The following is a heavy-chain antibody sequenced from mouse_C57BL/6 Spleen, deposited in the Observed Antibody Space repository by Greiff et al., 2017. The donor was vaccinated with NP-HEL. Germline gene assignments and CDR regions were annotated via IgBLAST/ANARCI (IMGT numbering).Heavy chain of an antibody. CDR2: IYPGSGST. Sequence: QVQLQQPGAELVKPGASVKMSCKASGYTFTSYWMTWVKQRPGQGLEWIGDIYPGSGSTNYNEKFKSKATLTVDTSSSTAYMQLSSLTSEDSAVYYCARDDYDGGYYAMDYWGQGTSVTVSS. D-gene: IGHD2-4*01. CDR3: ARDDYDGGYYAMDY. J-gene: IGHJ4*01. CDR1: GYTFTSYW. V-gene: IGHV1-55*01.